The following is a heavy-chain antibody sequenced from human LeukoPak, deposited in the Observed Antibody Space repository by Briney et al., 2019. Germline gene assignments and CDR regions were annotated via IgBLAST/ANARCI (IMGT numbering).Heavy chain of an antibody. J-gene: IGHJ2*01. CDR1: GGSISSYY. Sequence: SETLSLTCTVSGGSISSYYWSWIRQPPGKGLEWIGYIYYSGSTNYNPSLKSRVTISVDTSKNQFSLKLSSVSAADTAVYYCARDGDYGSWYFDLWGRGTLVTVSS. V-gene: IGHV4-59*01. CDR2: IYYSGST. D-gene: IGHD4-17*01. CDR3: ARDGDYGSWYFDL.